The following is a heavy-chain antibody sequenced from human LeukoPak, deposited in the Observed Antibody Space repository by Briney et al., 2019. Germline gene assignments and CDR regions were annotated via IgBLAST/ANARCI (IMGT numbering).Heavy chain of an antibody. CDR1: GYTFTSYG. CDR2: IIPILGIA. V-gene: IGHV1-69*04. Sequence: SVKVSCKASGYTFTSYGISWVRQAPGQGLEWMGRIIPILGIANYAQKFQGRVTITADKSTSTAYMELSSLRSEDTAVYYCASPPADYYDSRNYFDYWGQGTLVTVSS. D-gene: IGHD3-22*01. J-gene: IGHJ4*02. CDR3: ASPPADYYDSRNYFDY.